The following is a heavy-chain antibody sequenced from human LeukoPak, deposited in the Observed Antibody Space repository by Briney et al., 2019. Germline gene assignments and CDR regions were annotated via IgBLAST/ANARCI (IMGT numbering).Heavy chain of an antibody. Sequence: PGGSLRLSCAASGFTFSSYAMSWVRQAPGKGLEWVANIRQDGGEKYYVDSVKGRFTISRDNAQNSLYLHINSLGAEDTAVYYCARHREGTTQVGLFNYWGQGTLVTVSS. D-gene: IGHD2-2*01. CDR1: GFTFSSYA. J-gene: IGHJ4*02. CDR3: ARHREGTTQVGLFNY. CDR2: IRQDGGEK. V-gene: IGHV3-7*01.